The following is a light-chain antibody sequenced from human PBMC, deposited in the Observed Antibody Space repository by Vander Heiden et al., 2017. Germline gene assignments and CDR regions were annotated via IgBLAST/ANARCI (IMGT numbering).Light chain of an antibody. J-gene: IGKJ2*01. CDR1: QNVSRY. CDR2: SAS. CDR3: QQSDSTPYT. V-gene: IGKV1-39*01. Sequence: DIQMTQSPSSLSASVGDRVTITCRASQNVSRYLTWYQQKPVQAPRLLIYSASILQSWVPSRFSDSGSGTDFTLTITSLEAEDFATYYCQQSDSTPYTFGQGTKLEIK.